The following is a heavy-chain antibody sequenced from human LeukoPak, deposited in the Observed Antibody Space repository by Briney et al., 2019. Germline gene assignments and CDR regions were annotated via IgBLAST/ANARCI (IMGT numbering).Heavy chain of an antibody. CDR1: GFSFSDHY. Sequence: GGSLRLSCTASGFSFSDHYMDWVRQAPGKGLEWVGRSRNKAQSYTTEFAASVKGRFTISRDDSKNALFLQMNSLKTEDTAVYYCARAAAGLFNYYFDYWGQGTLVTVSS. CDR3: ARAAAGLFNYYFDY. CDR2: SRNKAQSYTT. D-gene: IGHD6-13*01. J-gene: IGHJ4*02. V-gene: IGHV3-72*01.